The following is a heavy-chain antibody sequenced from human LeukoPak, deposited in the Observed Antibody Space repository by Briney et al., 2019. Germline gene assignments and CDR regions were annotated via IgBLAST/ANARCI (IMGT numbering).Heavy chain of an antibody. CDR3: ARDYQVLGQFDP. D-gene: IGHD2/OR15-2a*01. Sequence: GGSLRLSCAASGFTFSSYWMSWVRQAPGKGLEWVANIKRDGSEKYYVDSVKGRFTISRGNAKNSLYLQMNSLRAEGTAVYYCARDYQVLGQFDPWGQGTLVTVPS. J-gene: IGHJ5*02. CDR2: IKRDGSEK. V-gene: IGHV3-7*01. CDR1: GFTFSSYW.